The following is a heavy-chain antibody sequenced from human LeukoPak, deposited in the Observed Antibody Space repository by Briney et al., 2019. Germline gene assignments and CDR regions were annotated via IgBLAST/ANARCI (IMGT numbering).Heavy chain of an antibody. CDR2: IYHSGST. J-gene: IGHJ6*02. Sequence: SETLSLTCTVSGGSISSGGYYWSWIQQPPGKGLEWIGYIYHSGSTYYNPSLKSRVTISVDRSKNQFSLKLSSVTAADTAVYYCARLDYYDYSDYEGLDVWGQGTTVTVSS. V-gene: IGHV4-30-2*01. CDR3: ARLDYYDYSDYEGLDV. D-gene: IGHD3-22*01. CDR1: GGSISSGGYY.